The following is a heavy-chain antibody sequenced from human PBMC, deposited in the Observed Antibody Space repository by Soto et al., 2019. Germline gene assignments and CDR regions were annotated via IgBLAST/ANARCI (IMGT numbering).Heavy chain of an antibody. Sequence: SQTRSLTCAVYGGSFSWYYWSWIRQPPGKGLEWIGEINHSGSTNYNPSLKSRVTISVDTSTNQFSLKLSSVNAADTVVYSCARVPLGLLIAFAYWGQGTLVTVSS. D-gene: IGHD2-15*01. CDR2: INHSGST. CDR3: ARVPLGLLIAFAY. CDR1: GGSFSWYY. V-gene: IGHV4-34*01. J-gene: IGHJ4*02.